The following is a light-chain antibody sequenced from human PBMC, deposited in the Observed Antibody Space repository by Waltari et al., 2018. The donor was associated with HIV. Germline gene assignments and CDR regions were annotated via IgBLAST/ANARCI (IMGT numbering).Light chain of an antibody. CDR1: ESVGRF. Sequence: EIVMTQSPVALSVSPGDRVTLSCRASESVGRFFAWYQQGPGQGPSLLMDGVSTRASGVSARFSGRGSGTEVNLTITSLQSDDSAIYFCQQFYYWPRTFGQGTKVEVK. V-gene: IGKV3-15*01. J-gene: IGKJ1*01. CDR2: GVS. CDR3: QQFYYWPRT.